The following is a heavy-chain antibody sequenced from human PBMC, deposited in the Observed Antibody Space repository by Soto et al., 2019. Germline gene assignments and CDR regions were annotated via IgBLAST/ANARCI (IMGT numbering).Heavy chain of an antibody. V-gene: IGHV3-30-3*01. Sequence: QVQLVESGGGVVQPGRSLRLSCVASGFTFSRYAIHWVRQAPGKGLEWVAVISYDGSDKYYADSVKGRFTISRDNSKNTLYQQMNSLRPDDTAVYYCARDYGDYDFLDYWGQGTLVTVSS. CDR3: ARDYGDYDFLDY. D-gene: IGHD4-17*01. CDR2: ISYDGSDK. J-gene: IGHJ4*02. CDR1: GFTFSRYA.